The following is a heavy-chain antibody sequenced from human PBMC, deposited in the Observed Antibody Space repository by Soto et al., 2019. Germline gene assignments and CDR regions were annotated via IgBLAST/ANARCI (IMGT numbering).Heavy chain of an antibody. CDR3: ARDGRPGIQLWLLYYYYGMDV. J-gene: IGHJ6*02. V-gene: IGHV1-3*01. D-gene: IGHD5-18*01. CDR2: INAGNGNT. Sequence: EASVKVSCKASGYTFTSYAMHWVRQAPGQRLEWMGWINAGNGNTKYSQKFQGRVTITRDTSAGTAYMELSSLRSEDTAVYYCARDGRPGIQLWLLYYYYGMDVWGQGTTVTVSS. CDR1: GYTFTSYA.